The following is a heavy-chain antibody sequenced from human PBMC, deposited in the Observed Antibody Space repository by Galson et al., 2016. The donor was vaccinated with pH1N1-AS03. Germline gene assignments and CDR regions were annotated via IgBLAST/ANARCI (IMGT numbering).Heavy chain of an antibody. V-gene: IGHV4-61*05. Sequence: DTLSLTCTVPGGSISSTLYYLGWIRQPPGKGLECIGQIFYIGDTLYTPSLRGRVTMSVDTSKHQLSLRLRSVTAADTAVYYCGRHLRSSYSMDVWGQGTTVTVSS. CDR1: GGSISSTLYY. J-gene: IGHJ6*02. CDR2: IFYIGDT. D-gene: IGHD2-15*01. CDR3: GRHLRSSYSMDV.